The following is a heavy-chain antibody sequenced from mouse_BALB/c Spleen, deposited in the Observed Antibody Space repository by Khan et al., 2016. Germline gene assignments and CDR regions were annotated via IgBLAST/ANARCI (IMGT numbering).Heavy chain of an antibody. CDR1: GYTFTNFG. J-gene: IGHJ2*01. CDR2: INTYTRET. D-gene: IGHD2-3*01. CDR3: TRGRDGHFDY. V-gene: IGHV9-3-1*01. Sequence: QFPLVQSGPELKKPGETVKISCKASGYTFTNFGMNWVKQAPGKGLKWMGSINTYTRETTYADDFKGRFAFSLETSASTAYLQIGNRKNEDTATYFCTRGRDGHFDYWGQGTTLTVSS.